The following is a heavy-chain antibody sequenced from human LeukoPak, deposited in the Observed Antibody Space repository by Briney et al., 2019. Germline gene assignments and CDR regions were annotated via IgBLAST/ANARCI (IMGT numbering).Heavy chain of an antibody. V-gene: IGHV1-24*01. CDR2: FDPEDGET. J-gene: IGHJ4*02. Sequence: ASVKVSCKVSGYTLTELSMHWVRQAPGKGLEWMGGFDPEDGETIYAQKFQGRVTMTEDTSTDTAYMELSSLRSEDTAVYYCATGPLYTREGYNLGWYYFDYWGQGTLVTVSS. CDR1: GYTLTELS. CDR3: ATGPLYTREGYNLGWYYFDY. D-gene: IGHD5-24*01.